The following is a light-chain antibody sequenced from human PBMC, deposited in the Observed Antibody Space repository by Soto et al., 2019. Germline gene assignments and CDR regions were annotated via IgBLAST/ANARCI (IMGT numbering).Light chain of an antibody. J-gene: IGLJ3*02. CDR1: SSDVGGYNY. Sequence: QPVLTQPRSVSGSPGQSVTISCTGTSSDVGGYNYVSWYQQHPGKAPKLLIDDVSKRPSGVPDRFSGSKSGNTASLTISGLQAEDEADYYCCSYAGSYTWVFGGGTKLTVL. V-gene: IGLV2-11*01. CDR2: DVS. CDR3: CSYAGSYTWV.